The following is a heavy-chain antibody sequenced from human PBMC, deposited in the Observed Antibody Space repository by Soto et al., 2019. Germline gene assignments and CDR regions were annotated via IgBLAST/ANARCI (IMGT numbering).Heavy chain of an antibody. J-gene: IGHJ4*02. CDR3: ARGLNGYLDYFDY. CDR2: INAGNGNT. V-gene: IGHV1-3*01. Sequence: GASVKVSCKASGGTFTDYAFSWVRQAPGQRLEWMGWINAGNGNTKYSQKFQGRVTITRDTSASTAYMELSSLRSEDTAVYYCARGLNGYLDYFDYWGQGTLVTVSS. CDR1: GGTFTDYA. D-gene: IGHD5-18*01.